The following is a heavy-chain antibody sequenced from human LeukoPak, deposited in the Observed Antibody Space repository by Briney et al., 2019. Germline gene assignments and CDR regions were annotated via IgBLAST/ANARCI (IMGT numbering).Heavy chain of an antibody. CDR1: GGSISSGSYY. J-gene: IGHJ5*02. V-gene: IGHV4-39*07. Sequence: SETLSLTCSVSGGSISSGSYYWGWIRQPPGKGLEWIGSIYYSGSTSYNVPLKSRVTLSMDTSRNQFYLHLNSVTAADTALYYCARDFYGDYEVIPSWFDPWGQGTLVTVSS. CDR2: IYYSGST. D-gene: IGHD4-17*01. CDR3: ARDFYGDYEVIPSWFDP.